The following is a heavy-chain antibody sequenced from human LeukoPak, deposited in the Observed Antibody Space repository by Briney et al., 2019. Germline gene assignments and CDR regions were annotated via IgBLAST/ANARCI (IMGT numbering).Heavy chain of an antibody. CDR3: ARVTQVVLAALGNWFDP. V-gene: IGHV4-39*07. CDR2: IYYSGST. Sequence: SETLSLTCTVSGGSISSSSYYWGWIRQPPGTGLEWLGSIYYSGSTYYNPSLRSRVTISVDKSKKQFSLKLSSVTAADTAVYYCARVTQVVLAALGNWFDPWGQGTLVTVSS. J-gene: IGHJ5*02. D-gene: IGHD2-15*01. CDR1: GGSISSSSYY.